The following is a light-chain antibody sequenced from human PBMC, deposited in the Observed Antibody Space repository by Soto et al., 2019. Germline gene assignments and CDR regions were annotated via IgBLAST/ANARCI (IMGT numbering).Light chain of an antibody. CDR2: DAS. Sequence: ESVLTQSPRTLSLSPGERATLSCRASQSVSSSYLAWYQQKPGQAPRLLIYDASSRATGIPNRFSGSGSGTDFTLTISRLEPEDFAVYYCQHYGSSLSITFGQGTRLEIK. V-gene: IGKV3-20*01. CDR3: QHYGSSLSIT. J-gene: IGKJ5*01. CDR1: QSVSSSY.